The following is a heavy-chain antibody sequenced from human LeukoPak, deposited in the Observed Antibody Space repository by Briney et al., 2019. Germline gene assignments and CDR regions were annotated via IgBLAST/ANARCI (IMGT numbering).Heavy chain of an antibody. J-gene: IGHJ5*02. D-gene: IGHD6-19*01. V-gene: IGHV3-23*01. CDR1: GFTFSNYD. CDR3: AKDLSRAVAADWFDP. Sequence: GGSLGLSCAASGFTFSNYDMSWVRQAPGKGLEWVSSISDSGGSTYYADSVEGRFTISRDNSKNTLYLQMTNLRAADTAVYYCAKDLSRAVAADWFDPWDQGSLVTVSS. CDR2: ISDSGGST.